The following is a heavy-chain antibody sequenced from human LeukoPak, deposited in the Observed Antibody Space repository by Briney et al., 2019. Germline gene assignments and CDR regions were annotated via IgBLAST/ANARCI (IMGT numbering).Heavy chain of an antibody. V-gene: IGHV3-23*01. J-gene: IGHJ4*02. CDR2: ISGSGEST. Sequence: GGSLRLSCAASGFTFSSYAMSWDRQAPGKGLEWVSTISGSGESTYYADSVKGRFTISRDNSKNTLYLQMNSLRAEDTAVYYCAKWGSGSYYKGSFDYWGQGTLVTVSS. CDR3: AKWGSGSYYKGSFDY. CDR1: GFTFSSYA. D-gene: IGHD3-10*01.